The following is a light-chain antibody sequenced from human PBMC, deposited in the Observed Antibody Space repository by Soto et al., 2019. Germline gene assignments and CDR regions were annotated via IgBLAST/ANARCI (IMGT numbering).Light chain of an antibody. Sequence: QSALTQPPSASGSPGQSVAISCTGTSSDVGGYNYVSWYQQHPGKAPKLMIYEVNKRPSGVPDRFSGSKSGNTASLTVSGLQAEDEADYYCTSYTSVTIVVFGGGTKVTVL. CDR1: SSDVGGYNY. J-gene: IGLJ2*01. CDR3: TSYTSVTIVV. V-gene: IGLV2-8*01. CDR2: EVN.